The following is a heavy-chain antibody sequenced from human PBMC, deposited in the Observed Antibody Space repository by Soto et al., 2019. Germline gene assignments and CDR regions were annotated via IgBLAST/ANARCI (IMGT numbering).Heavy chain of an antibody. D-gene: IGHD1-7*01. Sequence: ASVKVSCKASGYTFGNYYMHWVRHAPGQGLEWMGLINPSDDGISYAQKFQGRVFMSKDTSTSTVYMELSSLRSDDTAVYYCSRGRPNYLQEERCKYDAYWGQGALVTVSS. V-gene: IGHV1-46*01. CDR1: GYTFGNYY. CDR2: INPSDDGI. J-gene: IGHJ1*01. CDR3: SRGRPNYLQEERCKYDAY.